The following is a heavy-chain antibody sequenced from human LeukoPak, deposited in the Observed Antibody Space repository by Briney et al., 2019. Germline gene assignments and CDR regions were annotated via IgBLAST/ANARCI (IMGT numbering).Heavy chain of an antibody. J-gene: IGHJ4*02. D-gene: IGHD3-16*01. CDR2: ISSSTSYI. Sequence: GGSLRLSCAASGFTFSSYSMNWIRQAPGKGLEWVSSISSSTSYIYYADSVKGRFTISKDNAKNSLYLQMNSLRAEDTAVYYCAKVVPASWAPDYWGQGTLVPVSS. V-gene: IGHV3-21*01. CDR3: AKVVPASWAPDY. CDR1: GFTFSSYS.